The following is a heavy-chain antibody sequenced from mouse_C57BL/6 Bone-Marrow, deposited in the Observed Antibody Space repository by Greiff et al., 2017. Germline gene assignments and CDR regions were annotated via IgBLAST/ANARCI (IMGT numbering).Heavy chain of an antibody. Sequence: QVQLQQSGAELVKPGASVKISCKASGYAFSSYWMNWVKQRPGKGLEWIGQIYPGDGDTNYNGKFKGKATLTADKSSSTAYMQLSSLTSEDSAVYFCARPGPITTDAMDYWGQGTSVTVSS. J-gene: IGHJ4*01. V-gene: IGHV1-80*01. D-gene: IGHD1-2*01. CDR3: ARPGPITTDAMDY. CDR2: IYPGDGDT. CDR1: GYAFSSYW.